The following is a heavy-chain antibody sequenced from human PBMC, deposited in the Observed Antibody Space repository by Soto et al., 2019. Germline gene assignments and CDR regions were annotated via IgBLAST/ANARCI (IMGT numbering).Heavy chain of an antibody. D-gene: IGHD4-4*01. CDR3: TRQGIQYENDYYYYYYMDV. J-gene: IGHJ6*03. CDR2: IRSKANSYAT. CDR1: GFTFSGSA. V-gene: IGHV3-73*01. Sequence: EVQLVDSGGGLVQPGGSLNLSCAASGFTFSGSAMHWVRQASGKGLEWVGRIRSKANSYATAYAASVKGRFTIPSDDAKNTAYLQMNGRKTEDTAVYYCTRQGIQYENDYYYYYYMDVWGKGTTVTVS.